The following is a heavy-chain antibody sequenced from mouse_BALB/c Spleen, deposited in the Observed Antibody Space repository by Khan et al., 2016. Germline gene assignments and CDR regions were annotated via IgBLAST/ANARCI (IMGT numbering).Heavy chain of an antibody. Sequence: LVESGPELKKPGETVKISCKASGYTFTNYVMNWVKQAPGKGLKWMGWINTYTGEPTYADDFKGRFAFSLETSASTAYLQINNLKSEDTTTYFCTRRRGFYYAMDYWGQGPSVTVSS. J-gene: IGHJ4*01. CDR1: GYTFTNYV. V-gene: IGHV9-3-1*01. CDR2: INTYTGEP. CDR3: TRRRGFYYAMDY.